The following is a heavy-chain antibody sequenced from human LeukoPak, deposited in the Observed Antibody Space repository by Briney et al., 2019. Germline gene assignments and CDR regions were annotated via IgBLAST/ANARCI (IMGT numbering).Heavy chain of an antibody. D-gene: IGHD3-10*02. CDR2: ISSSGSTE. V-gene: IGHV3-11*04. CDR3: AELGITMIGGV. CDR1: GFTFSDYY. J-gene: IGHJ6*04. Sequence: GGSLRLSCAASGFTFSDYYMSWIRQAPGKGLEYVSLISSSGSTEYYADSVKGRFTISRDNAKNSLYLLMNSLRAEDTAVYYCAELGITMIGGVWGKGTTVTISS.